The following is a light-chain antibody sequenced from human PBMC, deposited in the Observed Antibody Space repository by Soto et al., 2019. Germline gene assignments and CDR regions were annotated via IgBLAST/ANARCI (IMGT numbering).Light chain of an antibody. V-gene: IGLV7-43*01. CDR1: TGAVTSGYY. Sequence: QAVVTQEPSLTVSPGGTVTLTCASSTGAVTSGYYPNWVQQKPGQTPRARIYSTDNKHSWTPARFSGSLLGGNAALTLSGAQPEDEAEYYCLLYFGGYVVFGGGTKLTVL. CDR3: LLYFGGYVV. J-gene: IGLJ2*01. CDR2: STD.